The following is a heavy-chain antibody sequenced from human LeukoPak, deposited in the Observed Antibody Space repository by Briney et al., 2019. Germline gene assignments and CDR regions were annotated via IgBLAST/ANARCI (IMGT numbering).Heavy chain of an antibody. D-gene: IGHD6-13*01. Sequence: PGGSLRLSCAASGFTFSSYWMTWVRQAPGKGLEWVANIKQGGSEKYYVDSVRGRFTISRDNAKNSLYLQMNSLRAEDTAVYYCARPYSSDWYGWFDPWGQGTLVTVSS. J-gene: IGHJ5*02. CDR2: IKQGGSEK. CDR3: ARPYSSDWYGWFDP. CDR1: GFTFSSYW. V-gene: IGHV3-7*04.